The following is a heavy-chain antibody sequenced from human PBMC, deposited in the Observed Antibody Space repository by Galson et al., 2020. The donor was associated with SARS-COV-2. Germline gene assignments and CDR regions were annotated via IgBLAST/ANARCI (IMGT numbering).Heavy chain of an antibody. V-gene: IGHV3-23*01. CDR1: GFTFSSYA. D-gene: IGHD3-3*01. CDR2: ISGSGGST. J-gene: IGHJ3*02. CDR3: AKAGRITIVGEVPDAFDI. Sequence: GESLKISCAASGFTFSSYAMSWVRQAPGKGLEWVSAISGSGGSTYYADSVKGRFTISRDNSKNTLYLQMNSLRAEDTAVYYCAKAGRITIVGEVPDAFDIWGQGTMVTVSS.